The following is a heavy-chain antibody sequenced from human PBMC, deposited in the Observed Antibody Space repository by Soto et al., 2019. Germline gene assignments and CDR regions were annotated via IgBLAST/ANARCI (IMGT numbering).Heavy chain of an antibody. CDR3: AKEPEIQLWLHYFDY. CDR1: GFTFVNYG. J-gene: IGHJ4*02. D-gene: IGHD5-18*01. V-gene: IGHV3-30*18. Sequence: PWGSLRLSCAASGFTFVNYGIRCVRHSPLKGLEWLAFISHDGSNTYYADSVKGRFTISRDNSKNTPYLQMNSLRAEDTAVFYCAKEPEIQLWLHYFDYWGQGTLVTVSS. CDR2: ISHDGSNT.